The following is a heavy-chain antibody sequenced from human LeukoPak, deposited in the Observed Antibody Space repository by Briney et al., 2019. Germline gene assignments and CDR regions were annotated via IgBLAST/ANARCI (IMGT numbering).Heavy chain of an antibody. CDR3: ARSPYDILTGYYSA. V-gene: IGHV1-69*04. Sequence: ASVKVSCKASGGTFSSYAISWVRQAPGQGLEWMGRIIPILGIANYAQKFQGRVTITADKSTSTAYMELSSLRSEDTAVYYCARSPYDILTGYYSAWGQGTLVTVSA. CDR1: GGTFSSYA. D-gene: IGHD3-9*01. CDR2: IIPILGIA. J-gene: IGHJ5*02.